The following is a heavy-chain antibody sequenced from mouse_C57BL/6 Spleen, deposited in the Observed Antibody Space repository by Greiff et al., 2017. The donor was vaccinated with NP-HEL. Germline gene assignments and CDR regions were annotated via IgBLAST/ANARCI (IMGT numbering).Heavy chain of an antibody. D-gene: IGHD1-1*01. CDR1: GYAFSSYW. J-gene: IGHJ2*01. Sequence: QVQLQQSGAELVKPGASVKISCKASGYAFSSYWMNWVKQRPGKGLEWIGQIYPGDGDTNYNGKFKGKATLTADKSSSTAYMQLSSLTSEDSAVYFCARDYYGSSYVNYFDYWGQGTTLTVSS. V-gene: IGHV1-80*01. CDR2: IYPGDGDT. CDR3: ARDYYGSSYVNYFDY.